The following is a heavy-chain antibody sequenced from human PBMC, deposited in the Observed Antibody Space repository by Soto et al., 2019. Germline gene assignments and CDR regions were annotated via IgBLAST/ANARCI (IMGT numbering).Heavy chain of an antibody. Sequence: ASVKVSCKASGYTFTSYYIHWVRQAPGQGLEWMGIINPSGGSTSYAQKFQGRVTMTRDTSTSTVYMELSSLRSEDTAVYYCARGVDYDFWSGYLDYFDYWGPGTMVTVSS. V-gene: IGHV1-46*01. J-gene: IGHJ4*02. CDR3: ARGVDYDFWSGYLDYFDY. D-gene: IGHD3-3*01. CDR2: INPSGGST. CDR1: GYTFTSYY.